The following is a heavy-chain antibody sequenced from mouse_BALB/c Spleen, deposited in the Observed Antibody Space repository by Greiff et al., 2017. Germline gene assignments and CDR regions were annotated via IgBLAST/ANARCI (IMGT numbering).Heavy chain of an antibody. J-gene: IGHJ3*01. CDR1: GYSITSDYA. D-gene: IGHD2-10*01. Sequence: VQLKESGPGLVKPSQSLSLTCTVTGYSITSDYAWNWIRQFPGNKLEWMGYISYSGSTSYNPSLKSRISITRDTSKNQFFLQLNSVTTEDTATYYCARSSYYGNYGAWFAYWGQGTLVTVSA. CDR2: ISYSGST. CDR3: ARSSYYGNYGAWFAY. V-gene: IGHV3-2*02.